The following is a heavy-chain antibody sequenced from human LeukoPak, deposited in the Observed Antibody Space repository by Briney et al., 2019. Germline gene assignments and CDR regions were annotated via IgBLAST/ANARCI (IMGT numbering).Heavy chain of an antibody. D-gene: IGHD2-15*01. CDR2: FYTSGRT. CDR1: GGSISSYY. Sequence: SETLSLTCTVSGGSISSYYWSWIRQPAGKGLEWIGRFYTSGRTNYNLSLKSRVTMSVDTSKSQFSLKLSPVTAADTAVYYCARDDEVARFDYWGQGTLVTVSS. V-gene: IGHV4-4*07. CDR3: ARDDEVARFDY. J-gene: IGHJ4*02.